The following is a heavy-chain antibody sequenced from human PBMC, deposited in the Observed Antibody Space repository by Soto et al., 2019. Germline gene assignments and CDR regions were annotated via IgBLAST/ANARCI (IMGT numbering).Heavy chain of an antibody. CDR2: IYYSGST. V-gene: IGHV4-39*01. Sequence: QLQLQESGPGLVKPSETLSLTCTVSGGSISSSSYYWGWIRQPPGKGLEWIGSIYYSGSTYYNPSLKSRVTISVDTSKNQFSLKLSSVTAADTAVYYCARPTPQLLDDSSGYYYVFDYWGQGTLVTVSS. D-gene: IGHD3-22*01. CDR3: ARPTPQLLDDSSGYYYVFDY. CDR1: GGSISSSSYY. J-gene: IGHJ4*02.